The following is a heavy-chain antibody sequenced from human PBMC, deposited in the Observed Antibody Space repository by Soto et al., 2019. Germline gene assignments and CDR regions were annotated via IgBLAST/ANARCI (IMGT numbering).Heavy chain of an antibody. CDR1: GFTFSSYS. CDR2: ISSSSSTI. D-gene: IGHD3-22*01. Sequence: GGSLRLSCAASGFTFSSYSMNWVRQAPGKGLEWVSYISSSSSTIYYADSVKGRFTISRDNAKNSLYLQMNSLRDEDTAVYYCAREGPIDYYDSSGYQPYFDYWGQGTLVTVSS. V-gene: IGHV3-48*02. CDR3: AREGPIDYYDSSGYQPYFDY. J-gene: IGHJ4*02.